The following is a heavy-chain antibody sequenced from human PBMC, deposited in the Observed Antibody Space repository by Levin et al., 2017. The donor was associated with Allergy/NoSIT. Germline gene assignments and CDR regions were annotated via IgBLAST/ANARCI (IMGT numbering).Heavy chain of an antibody. CDR2: IDPSDSYT. CDR3: ARHQASSHLLTGYYPDY. J-gene: IGHJ4*02. Sequence: LGESLKISCKGSGYSFTNFWISWVRQTPGTGLEWMGRIDPSDSYTYYSPSFRGRVTISADKSITTAYLQWSSLRASDTAIYYCARHQASSHLLTGYYPDYWGQGTLVTVSS. CDR1: GYSFTNFW. D-gene: IGHD3-9*01. V-gene: IGHV5-10-1*01.